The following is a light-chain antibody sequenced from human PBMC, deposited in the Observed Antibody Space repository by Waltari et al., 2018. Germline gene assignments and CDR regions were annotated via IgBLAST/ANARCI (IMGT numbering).Light chain of an antibody. CDR3: TSYTRSNTWV. J-gene: IGLJ3*02. CDR2: EVS. V-gene: IGLV2-14*01. Sequence: QSALTQPASVSGSPGPSITISCTGTSSDLGDYNFVSWYQQFPGKAPKLMIYEVSNRPLGVSNRFSGSKSGNTASLTISGLQAEDEADYYCTSYTRSNTWVFGGGTKVTVL. CDR1: SSDLGDYNF.